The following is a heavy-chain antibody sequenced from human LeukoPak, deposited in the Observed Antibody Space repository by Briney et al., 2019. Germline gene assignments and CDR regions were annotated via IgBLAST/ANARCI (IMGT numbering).Heavy chain of an antibody. CDR2: ISYDGSNK. CDR3: ARGRTGGGWYLDY. Sequence: PGRSLRLSCAASGFTFNSYAMHWVRQAPGKGLEWVAVISYDGSNKYYADSVKGRFTISRDNSKNTLYLQMNSLRAEDTAVYYCARGRTGGGWYLDYWGQGTLVTVSS. CDR1: GFTFNSYA. D-gene: IGHD6-19*01. V-gene: IGHV3-30-3*01. J-gene: IGHJ4*02.